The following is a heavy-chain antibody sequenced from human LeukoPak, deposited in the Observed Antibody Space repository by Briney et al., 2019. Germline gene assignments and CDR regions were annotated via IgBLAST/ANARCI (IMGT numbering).Heavy chain of an antibody. J-gene: IGHJ5*02. D-gene: IGHD2-15*01. V-gene: IGHV3-30*01. Sequence: PGGSLRLYCAASGFTFSSYAMHWVRQAPGKGLEWVAVISYDGSNKYYADSVKGRFTISRDNSKNTLYLQMNSLRAEDTAVYYCARDVRYCSGGSCYKPTNWFDPWGQGTLVTVSS. CDR1: GFTFSSYA. CDR3: ARDVRYCSGGSCYKPTNWFDP. CDR2: ISYDGSNK.